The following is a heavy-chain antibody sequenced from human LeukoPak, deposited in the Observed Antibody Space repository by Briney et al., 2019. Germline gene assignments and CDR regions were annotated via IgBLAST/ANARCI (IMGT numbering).Heavy chain of an antibody. Sequence: SVKVSCKASGGAFSSYAISWVRHAPGQGLEWMGGIIPIFGTANYAQKFQGRVTITTDESTSTAYMELSSLRSEDTAVYYCAGNTDYMVRAHKRWFDPWGQGTLVTVSS. CDR1: GGAFSSYA. J-gene: IGHJ5*02. CDR3: AGNTDYMVRAHKRWFDP. V-gene: IGHV1-69*05. CDR2: IIPIFGTA. D-gene: IGHD3-10*01.